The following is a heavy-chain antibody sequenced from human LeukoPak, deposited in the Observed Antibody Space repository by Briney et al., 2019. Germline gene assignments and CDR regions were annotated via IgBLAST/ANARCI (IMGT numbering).Heavy chain of an antibody. CDR1: GFTFSSYA. CDR2: IMFDGANK. Sequence: AGGSLRLSCAASGFTFSSYAMHWVRQAPGKGLEWVAVIMFDGANKYYADSVKGRFTISRDTSKNTLYLQMNSLRAEDTAVYYCAKDSSGTLFWFDPGGQGTLVTVSS. V-gene: IGHV3-33*06. CDR3: AKDSSGTLFWFDP. J-gene: IGHJ5*02. D-gene: IGHD6-13*01.